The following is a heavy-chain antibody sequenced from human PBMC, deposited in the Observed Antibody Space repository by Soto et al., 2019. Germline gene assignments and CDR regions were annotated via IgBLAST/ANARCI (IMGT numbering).Heavy chain of an antibody. V-gene: IGHV1-2*02. CDR1: GYTFTGYY. CDR3: ARDGIRYYYDGSGYWVDY. Sequence: GASVKVSCKASGYTFTGYYMQWVRQAPGQGLEWMGWINPNNGGTNYAQKFQGRVTMTRDTSISTAYMELTRLRSDDTAVYYCARDGIRYYYDGSGYWVDYWGQGSLVTVSS. D-gene: IGHD3-22*01. CDR2: INPNNGGT. J-gene: IGHJ4*02.